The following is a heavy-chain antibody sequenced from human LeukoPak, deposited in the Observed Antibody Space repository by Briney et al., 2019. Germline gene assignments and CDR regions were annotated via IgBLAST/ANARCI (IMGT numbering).Heavy chain of an antibody. Sequence: GGSLRLSCAASGFRFSSYSINWVRQAPGKGLEWVSYISSSSSLIHYADSVKGRFTISRDNAKNSLYLQMNSLRAEDTAVYYCTRAELVWGQGTTVTVSS. CDR3: TRAELV. D-gene: IGHD1-7*01. V-gene: IGHV3-48*04. CDR2: ISSSSSLI. J-gene: IGHJ6*02. CDR1: GFRFSSYS.